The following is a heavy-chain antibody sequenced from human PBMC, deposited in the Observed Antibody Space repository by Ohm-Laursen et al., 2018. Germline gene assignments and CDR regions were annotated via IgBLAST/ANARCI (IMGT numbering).Heavy chain of an antibody. D-gene: IGHD2-15*01. CDR3: ARRGSGGRSFDY. J-gene: IGHJ4*02. Sequence: PSQTLSLTCTVSGGSISSYYWSWIRQPPGKGLEWIGYIYYSGSTNYNPSLKSRVTISVDTSKNQISLKLDSVTVADTAVFYCARRGSGGRSFDYWGQGSLVTVSS. CDR2: IYYSGST. V-gene: IGHV4-59*08. CDR1: GGSISSYY.